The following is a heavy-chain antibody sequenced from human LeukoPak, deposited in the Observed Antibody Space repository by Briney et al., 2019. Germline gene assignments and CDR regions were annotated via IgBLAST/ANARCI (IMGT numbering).Heavy chain of an antibody. J-gene: IGHJ4*02. Sequence: KPSETLSLTCTVSGGSISSSSYYWGWIRQPPGKGLEWSGSMYYSGSTYYNPSLRSRVTLSVDTSKNQFSLKLSSVTAADTAVYYCARRVIDSPQGAPVFDYWGQGTLVTVSS. CDR2: MYYSGST. D-gene: IGHD3-10*01. V-gene: IGHV4-39*01. CDR3: ARRVIDSPQGAPVFDY. CDR1: GGSISSSSYY.